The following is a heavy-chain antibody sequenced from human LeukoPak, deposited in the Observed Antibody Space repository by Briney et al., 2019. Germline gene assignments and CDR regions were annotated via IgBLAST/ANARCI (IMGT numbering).Heavy chain of an antibody. J-gene: IGHJ3*02. CDR3: ARGYSSGWYDGGDAFDI. CDR2: IYSGGST. V-gene: IGHV3-66*01. Sequence: PGGSLRLSCAASEFSVGSNYMTWVRQAPGKGLEWVSLIYSGGSTYYADSVKGRFTISRDNSKNTLYLQMNSLRAEDTAVYYCARGYSSGWYDGGDAFDIWGQGTMVTVSS. D-gene: IGHD6-19*01. CDR1: EFSVGSNY.